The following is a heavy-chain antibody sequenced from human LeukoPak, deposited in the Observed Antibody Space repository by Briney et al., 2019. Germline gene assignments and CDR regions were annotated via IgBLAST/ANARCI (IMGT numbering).Heavy chain of an antibody. Sequence: GGSLRPSCAASGFTFSSYAMHWVRQAPGKGLEWVAVISYDGSNKYYADSVKGRFTISRDNSKNTLYLQMNSLRAEDTAVYYCASLRGKADFDYWGQGTLVTVSS. CDR1: GFTFSSYA. V-gene: IGHV3-30-3*01. D-gene: IGHD3-10*01. CDR2: ISYDGSNK. J-gene: IGHJ4*02. CDR3: ASLRGKADFDY.